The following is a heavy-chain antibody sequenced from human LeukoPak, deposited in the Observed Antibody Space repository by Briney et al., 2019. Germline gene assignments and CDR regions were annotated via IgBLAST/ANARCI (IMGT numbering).Heavy chain of an antibody. Sequence: GGSLRLSCAASGFTFSSYSMNWVRQAPGKGLEWVSSISSSSSYVYYADSVKGRFTISRDNAKNSLYLQMSSLRAEDTAVYYCARDTPETGFDYWGQGTLVTVSS. J-gene: IGHJ4*02. CDR2: ISSSSSYV. CDR3: ARDTPETGFDY. V-gene: IGHV3-21*01. CDR1: GFTFSSYS. D-gene: IGHD5-24*01.